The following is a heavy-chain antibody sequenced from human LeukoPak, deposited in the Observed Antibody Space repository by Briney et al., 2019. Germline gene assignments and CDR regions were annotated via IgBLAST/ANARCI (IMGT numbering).Heavy chain of an antibody. Sequence: PSETLSLTCAVYGGSFSGYYWSWIRQPPGKGLEWIGEINHSGSTNYNPSLKSRVTISVDTSKNQFSLKLSSVTAADTAVYYCARVTVLRYFDWLPDYFDYWRQGTLVTVSS. V-gene: IGHV4-34*01. CDR3: ARVTVLRYFDWLPDYFDY. J-gene: IGHJ4*02. CDR2: INHSGST. CDR1: GGSFSGYY. D-gene: IGHD3-9*01.